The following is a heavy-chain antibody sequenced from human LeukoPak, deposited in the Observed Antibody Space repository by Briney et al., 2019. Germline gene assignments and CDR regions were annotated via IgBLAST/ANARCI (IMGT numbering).Heavy chain of an antibody. J-gene: IGHJ4*02. Sequence: SVKVSCKASGGTFSSYAISWVRQAPGQGLEWMGRIIPILGIANYAQKFQGRVTITADKSTSTAYMELRSLRSDDTAVYYCARARGFRQWLDYWGQGTLVTVSS. D-gene: IGHD6-19*01. CDR2: IIPILGIA. CDR1: GGTFSSYA. CDR3: ARARGFRQWLDY. V-gene: IGHV1-69*04.